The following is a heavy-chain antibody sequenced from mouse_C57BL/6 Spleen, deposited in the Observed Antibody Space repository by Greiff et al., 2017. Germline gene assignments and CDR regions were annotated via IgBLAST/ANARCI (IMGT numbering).Heavy chain of an antibody. CDR1: GYTFTSYW. Sequence: QVQLQQPGAELVKPGASVKLSCKASGYTFTSYWMHWVKQRPGRGLEWIGRIDPTSGGTKYNEPFKSKATLTVDKPSSTAYMQLSSLTSEDSAVYYCARSYYGSNAWFAYWGQGTLVTVSA. D-gene: IGHD1-1*01. V-gene: IGHV1-72*01. J-gene: IGHJ3*01. CDR3: ARSYYGSNAWFAY. CDR2: IDPTSGGT.